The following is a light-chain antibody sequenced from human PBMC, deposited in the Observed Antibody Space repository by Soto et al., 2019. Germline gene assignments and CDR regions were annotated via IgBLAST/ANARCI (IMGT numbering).Light chain of an antibody. V-gene: IGKV1-9*01. CDR3: QQGNSYPLT. CDR2: SAS. J-gene: IGKJ4*01. Sequence: DIQLTQSPSFLSASVGDRVTITCRATQDISSYLAWYQQKPGKAPNLLIHSASTLRGGVSSRFGGSGSGTELTLTICSLQPEDLATYYCQQGNSYPLTFGGGTKVEIK. CDR1: QDISSY.